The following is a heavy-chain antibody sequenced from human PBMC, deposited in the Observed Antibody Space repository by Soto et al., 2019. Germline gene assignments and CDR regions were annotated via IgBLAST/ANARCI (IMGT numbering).Heavy chain of an antibody. Sequence: EVRLVESGGGLVRPGGSLRLSCAASGFTFSSYWMHWVRQAPGKGLVWVSRMNEDGGTTDYADSVKGRFTISRDNAKNTLYLQMNSLRVEDTAFYYCAKDIKWNLPAGYLDNWGQGTLVTVSS. D-gene: IGHD5-12*01. CDR1: GFTFSSYW. J-gene: IGHJ4*02. CDR2: MNEDGGTT. CDR3: AKDIKWNLPAGYLDN. V-gene: IGHV3-74*01.